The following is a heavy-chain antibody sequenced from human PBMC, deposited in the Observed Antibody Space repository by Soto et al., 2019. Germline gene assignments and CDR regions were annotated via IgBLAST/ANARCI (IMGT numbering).Heavy chain of an antibody. J-gene: IGHJ5*02. CDR2: IYPGDPDT. V-gene: IGHV5-51*01. D-gene: IGHD5-12*01. CDR3: ATLPTRMATDL. CDR1: GYSFTSYW. Sequence: GESLKISCKGSGYSFTSYWIGWVRQMPGKGLEWMGIIYPGDPDTRYSPSFQGQVTISADKSISTAFLQWSSLKASDTAMYYCATLPTRMATDLWGQGTLVTVSS.